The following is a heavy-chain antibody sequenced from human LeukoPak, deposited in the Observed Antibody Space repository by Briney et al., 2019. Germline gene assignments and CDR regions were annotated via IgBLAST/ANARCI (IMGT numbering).Heavy chain of an antibody. V-gene: IGHV3-33*01. D-gene: IGHD6-6*01. CDR2: IWYDGSNK. CDR1: GFTFSSYG. J-gene: IGHJ6*02. Sequence: GGSLRLSCAASGFTFSSYGMHWVRQAPGKGLEWVAVIWYDGSNKYYADSVKGRLTISRDNSKNTLYLQMNSLRAEDTAVYYCARDLAAPYYYYYYGMDVWGQGTTVTVSS. CDR3: ARDLAAPYYYYYYGMDV.